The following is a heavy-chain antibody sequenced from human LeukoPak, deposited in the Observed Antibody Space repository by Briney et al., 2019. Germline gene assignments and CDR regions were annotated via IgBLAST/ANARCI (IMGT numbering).Heavy chain of an antibody. Sequence: GGSLRLSCAASGFTFRDYGMHWVRQAPGKGLEWVAFIRYDGSNKYYADSVKGRFTISRENSKNRLYLQMNSLRAEDTAVYYCARAEGYGGELDSWGQGTLVTVSS. V-gene: IGHV3-30*02. CDR2: IRYDGSNK. CDR1: GFTFRDYG. D-gene: IGHD4-23*01. J-gene: IGHJ4*02. CDR3: ARAEGYGGELDS.